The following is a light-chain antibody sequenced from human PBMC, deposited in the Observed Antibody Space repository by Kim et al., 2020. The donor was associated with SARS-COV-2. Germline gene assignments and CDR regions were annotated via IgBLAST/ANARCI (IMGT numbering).Light chain of an antibody. V-gene: IGKV3-20*01. CDR2: GAS. CDR3: QQYGSSPPALT. Sequence: GERATRYCGARQSITSTYLAWYQQRPGQAPRLLIYGASTRAAGIPDRFSGSGSGTAFTLTISGLEPEDFAVYYCQQYGSSPPALTFGGGTKVDIK. CDR1: QSITSTY. J-gene: IGKJ4*01.